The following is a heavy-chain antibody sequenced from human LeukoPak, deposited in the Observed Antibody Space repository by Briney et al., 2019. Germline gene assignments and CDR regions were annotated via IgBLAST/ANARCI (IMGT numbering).Heavy chain of an antibody. J-gene: IGHJ4*02. CDR3: AKLRGSGYYSGFYFDY. D-gene: IGHD3-3*01. CDR2: ISGSGGST. Sequence: GGSLRPSCAASGFTFSSYAMSWVRQAPGKGLEWVSAISGSGGSTYYADSVKGRFTISRDNSKNTLYLQMNSLRAEDTAVYYCAKLRGSGYYSGFYFDYWGQGTLVTVSS. CDR1: GFTFSSYA. V-gene: IGHV3-23*01.